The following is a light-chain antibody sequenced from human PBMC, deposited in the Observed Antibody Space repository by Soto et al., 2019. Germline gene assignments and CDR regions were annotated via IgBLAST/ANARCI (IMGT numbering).Light chain of an antibody. J-gene: IGKJ1*01. CDR1: QSVSSY. Sequence: EIVLTQSPATLSLSPGERATLSCRASQSVSSYLAWYQQKPGQAPRLLIYDASNTATGIPARFSGSGSGTDFTLTISSLEPEDFAVYYCQQYNNWLWTFGQGTKVEIK. CDR2: DAS. V-gene: IGKV3-11*01. CDR3: QQYNNWLWT.